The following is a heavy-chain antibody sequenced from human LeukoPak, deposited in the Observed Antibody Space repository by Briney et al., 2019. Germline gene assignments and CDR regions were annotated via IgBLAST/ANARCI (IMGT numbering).Heavy chain of an antibody. J-gene: IGHJ4*02. V-gene: IGHV4-59*01. D-gene: IGHD3-10*01. Sequence: PSETLSLTCTVSGGSLSSYYWSWIRQPPGKGLEWIGYIYYSGSTNYNPPLKSRVTISVKTSKNQFSLKLSSVTAADTAVYYCARLFSERYYYGSGSYYRNDYWGQGTLVTVSS. CDR3: ARLFSERYYYGSGSYYRNDY. CDR1: GGSLSSYY. CDR2: IYYSGST.